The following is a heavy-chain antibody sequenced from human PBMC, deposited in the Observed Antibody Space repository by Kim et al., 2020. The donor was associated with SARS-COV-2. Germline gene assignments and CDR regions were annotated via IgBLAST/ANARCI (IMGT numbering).Heavy chain of an antibody. CDR2: IYYSGST. CDR3: ARRGYYYDSSGYYFGY. V-gene: IGHV4-39*01. CDR1: GGSISSSSYY. J-gene: IGHJ4*02. Sequence: SETLSLTCTVSGGSISSSSYYWGWIRQPPGKGLEWIGSIYYSGSTYYNPSLKSRVTISVDTSKNQFSLKLSSVTAADTAVYYCARRGYYYDSSGYYFGYWGQGTLVTVSS. D-gene: IGHD3-22*01.